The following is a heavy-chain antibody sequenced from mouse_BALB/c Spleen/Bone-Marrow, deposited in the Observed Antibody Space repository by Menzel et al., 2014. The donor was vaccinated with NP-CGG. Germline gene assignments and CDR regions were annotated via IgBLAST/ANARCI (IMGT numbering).Heavy chain of an antibody. D-gene: IGHD2-1*01. J-gene: IGHJ4*01. CDR2: INPYNGGT. Sequence: EVNLVDSGPELVKPGASMKISCEASGYSFTGYTMNWVKQSHGKNLEWIGLINPYNGGTSYNQKFKGKATLTVDKSSNTVYMELLSLTSEDSAVYYCARDGKGPYAMDYWGQGTSVTVSS. CDR3: ARDGKGPYAMDY. V-gene: IGHV1-26*01. CDR1: GYSFTGYT.